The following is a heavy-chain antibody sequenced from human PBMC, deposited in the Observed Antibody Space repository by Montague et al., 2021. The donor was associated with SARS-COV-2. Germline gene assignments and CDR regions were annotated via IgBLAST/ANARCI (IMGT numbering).Heavy chain of an antibody. D-gene: IGHD3-3*01. CDR3: ARQRRYQLPITISGVVMADAFVI. V-gene: IGHV4-59*08. J-gene: IGHJ3*02. Sequence: SETLSLTCTVSGGSISSYYWSWIRQPPGKGLEWIGYIYYSGSTNYNPSLKSRVTISVDTSKNQFSLKLSSVTAADTAVYYCARQRRYQLPITISGVVMADAFVIWGQGTMVTVSS. CDR2: IYYSGST. CDR1: GGSISSYY.